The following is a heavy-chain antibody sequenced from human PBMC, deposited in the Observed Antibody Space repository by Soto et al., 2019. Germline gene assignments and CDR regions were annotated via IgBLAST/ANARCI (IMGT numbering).Heavy chain of an antibody. CDR2: ISGSGGST. CDR1: GFTFSSYA. D-gene: IGHD3-16*02. CDR3: AKDLGDYVWGSYRPFDY. J-gene: IGHJ4*02. Sequence: GGSLRLSCAASGFTFSSYAMSWVRQAPGKGLEWVSAISGSGGSTYYADSVKGRFTISRDNSKNTLYLQMNSLRAEDTAVYYCAKDLGDYVWGSYRPFDYWGQGTLVTVSS. V-gene: IGHV3-23*01.